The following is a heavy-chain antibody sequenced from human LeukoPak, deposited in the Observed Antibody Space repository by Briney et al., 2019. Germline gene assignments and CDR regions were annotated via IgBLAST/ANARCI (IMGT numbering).Heavy chain of an antibody. CDR2: INHSRST. Sequence: SETLSLTCAVYGGSFSGYYWSWIRQPPGKGLEWIGEINHSRSTNYNPSLKSRVTISVDTSKNQFSLKLSSVTAADTAVYYCATFGRSRNYYYYHLDVWGKGTTVTVSS. CDR3: ATFGRSRNYYYYHLDV. CDR1: GGSFSGYY. J-gene: IGHJ6*03. D-gene: IGHD3-10*01. V-gene: IGHV4-34*01.